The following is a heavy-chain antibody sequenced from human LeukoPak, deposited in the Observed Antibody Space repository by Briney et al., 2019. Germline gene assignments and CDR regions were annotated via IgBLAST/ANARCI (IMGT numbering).Heavy chain of an antibody. CDR3: ARMVLWFGELLSFDY. CDR1: GGSFSGYY. Sequence: PSETLSLTCAVYGGSFSGYYWSWIRQPPGKGLEWTGEINHSGSTNYNPSLKSRVTISVDTSKNQFSLKLSSVTAADTAVYYCARMVLWFGELLSFDYWGQGTLVTVSS. J-gene: IGHJ4*02. D-gene: IGHD3-10*01. V-gene: IGHV4-34*01. CDR2: INHSGST.